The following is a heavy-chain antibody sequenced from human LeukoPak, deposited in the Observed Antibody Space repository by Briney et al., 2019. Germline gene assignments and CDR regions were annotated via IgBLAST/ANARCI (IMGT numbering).Heavy chain of an antibody. Sequence: SSETLSLTCTVSGGSISSYYWSWIRQPAGKGLEWIGRIYTSGSTNYNPSLKSRVTMSVDTSKNQFSLKLSSVTAADTAVYYCARSAVPAAISLYYYYYMDVWGKGTTVTVSS. D-gene: IGHD2-2*02. J-gene: IGHJ6*03. CDR1: GGSISSYY. CDR2: IYTSGST. V-gene: IGHV4-4*07. CDR3: ARSAVPAAISLYYYYYMDV.